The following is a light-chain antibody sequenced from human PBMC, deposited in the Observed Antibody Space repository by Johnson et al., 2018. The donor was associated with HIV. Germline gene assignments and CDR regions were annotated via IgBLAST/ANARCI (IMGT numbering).Light chain of an antibody. V-gene: IGLV1-51*02. CDR3: GTWDSGLSAHYV. CDR2: EDN. Sequence: QSLLTQPPSVSAAPGQKVTISCSGSSSNIGNNYVSWYQQLPGTAPKLLIYEDNRRPSGTPDRFSGSKSGTSATLGITGLQTGDEADYYCGTWDSGLSAHYVCGTGTRVTVL. J-gene: IGLJ1*01. CDR1: SSNIGNNY.